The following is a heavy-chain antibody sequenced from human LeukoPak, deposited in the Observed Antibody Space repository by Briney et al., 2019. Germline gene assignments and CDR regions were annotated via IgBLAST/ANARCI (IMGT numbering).Heavy chain of an antibody. CDR2: ISYSGTT. J-gene: IGHJ6*03. V-gene: IGHV4-59*01. Sequence: SQTLSLTCTVSGDPISNYYWSWIRQPAGKGLEWIGYISYSGTTNYNPSLRSRVTISRDTSKNQFSLKSSSVTAADSAVYFCARHTYYYDSSGLYYYYYMDVWGKGTTVTVSS. D-gene: IGHD3-22*01. CDR3: ARHTYYYDSSGLYYYYYMDV. CDR1: GDPISNYY.